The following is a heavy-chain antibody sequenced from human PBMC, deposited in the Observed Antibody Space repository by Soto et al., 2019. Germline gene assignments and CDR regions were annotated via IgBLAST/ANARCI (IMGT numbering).Heavy chain of an antibody. CDR2: ISGSGGST. J-gene: IGHJ4*02. CDR3: AKDQGSSWYEIDY. CDR1: GLIFSSYA. D-gene: IGHD6-13*01. Sequence: GSLSLSCTASGLIFSSYAMSWVRQAPGKGLEWVSGISGSGGSTYYADSVKGRFTISRDNSKNTLYLQMNSLRAEDTAVYYCAKDQGSSWYEIDYWGQGTLVTVSS. V-gene: IGHV3-23*01.